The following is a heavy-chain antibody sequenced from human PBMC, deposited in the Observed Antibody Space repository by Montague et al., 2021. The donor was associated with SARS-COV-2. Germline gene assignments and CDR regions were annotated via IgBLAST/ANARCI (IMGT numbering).Heavy chain of an antibody. CDR3: ARAPASGTYWSGDY. D-gene: IGHD1-26*01. Sequence: SETLSLTCTVSGGSISSTRYYWGWVRQPPGKGLEWIGSIYHSGSAYYNPSLKSRVTISIDTPKNQFSLKLSSVTAEDTAVYYCARAPASGTYWSGDYGGQGTLVTVSS. CDR2: IYHSGSA. CDR1: GGSISSTRYY. V-gene: IGHV4-39*07. J-gene: IGHJ4*02.